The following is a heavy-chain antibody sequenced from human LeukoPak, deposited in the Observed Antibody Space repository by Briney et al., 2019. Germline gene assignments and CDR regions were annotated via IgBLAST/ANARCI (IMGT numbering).Heavy chain of an antibody. V-gene: IGHV4-34*01. D-gene: IGHD2-8*01. CDR1: GGSFSGYY. CDR2: INHVGAT. Sequence: PSETLSLTCAVYGGSFSGYYWSWIRQPPEKGLEWIGEINHVGATNYNPSLKSRVTISVDTSKKQFSLNLTSVTAADTAVYYCARKRLMVYAKNAGSFDYWGQGTLVTVSS. J-gene: IGHJ4*02. CDR3: ARKRLMVYAKNAGSFDY.